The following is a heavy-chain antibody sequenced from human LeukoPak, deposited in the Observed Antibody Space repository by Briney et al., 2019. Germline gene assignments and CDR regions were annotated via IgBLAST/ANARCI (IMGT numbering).Heavy chain of an antibody. Sequence: GGSLRLSRAASGFTFSSYGMHWVRQAPGKGLEWVAVISYDGSNKYYAGSVKGRFTISRDNSKNTLYLQMNSLRAEDTAVYYCATPGGYGDYAPFDYRGQGTLVTVSS. CDR3: ATPGGYGDYAPFDY. V-gene: IGHV3-30*03. CDR1: GFTFSSYG. D-gene: IGHD4-17*01. CDR2: ISYDGSNK. J-gene: IGHJ4*02.